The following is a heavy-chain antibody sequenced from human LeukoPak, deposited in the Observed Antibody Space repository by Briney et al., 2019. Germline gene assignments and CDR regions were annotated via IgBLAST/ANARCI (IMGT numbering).Heavy chain of an antibody. CDR3: AKFITMIVDAFDI. Sequence: PGGSLRLSCAASGFTFSSYAMSWVRQAPGKGLEWVPAISGSGGSTYYADSVKGRFTISRDNSKNTLYLQMNSLRAEDTAVYYCAKFITMIVDAFDIWGQGTMVTVSS. V-gene: IGHV3-23*01. J-gene: IGHJ3*02. CDR2: ISGSGGST. CDR1: GFTFSSYA. D-gene: IGHD3-22*01.